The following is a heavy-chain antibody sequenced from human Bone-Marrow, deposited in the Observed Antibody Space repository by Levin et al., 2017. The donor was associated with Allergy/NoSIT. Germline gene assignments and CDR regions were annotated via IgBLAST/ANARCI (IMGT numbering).Heavy chain of an antibody. Sequence: GGSLRLSCAASGFTFSSYAMHWVRQAPGKGLEWVAVISYDGSNKYYADSVKGRFTISRDNSKNTLYLQMNSLRAEDTAVYYCARDSGIETVGLLIPGVWYFQHWGQGTLVTVSS. V-gene: IGHV3-30*04. J-gene: IGHJ1*01. CDR3: ARDSGIETVGLLIPGVWYFQH. D-gene: IGHD3-10*01. CDR1: GFTFSSYA. CDR2: ISYDGSNK.